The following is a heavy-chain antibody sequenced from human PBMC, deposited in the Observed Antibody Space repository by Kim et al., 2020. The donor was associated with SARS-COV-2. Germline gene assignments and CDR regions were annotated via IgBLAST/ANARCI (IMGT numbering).Heavy chain of an antibody. CDR1: GYTFTSYY. J-gene: IGHJ5*02. CDR2: INPSGGST. D-gene: IGHD2-2*02. V-gene: IGHV1-46*01. CDR3: ARGILVPAAIGWFDP. Sequence: ASVKVSCKASGYTFTSYYMHWVRQAPGQGLEWMGIINPSGGSTSYAQKFQGRVTMTRDTSTSTVYMELSSLRSEDTAVYYCARGILVPAAIGWFDPWGQGTLVTVSS.